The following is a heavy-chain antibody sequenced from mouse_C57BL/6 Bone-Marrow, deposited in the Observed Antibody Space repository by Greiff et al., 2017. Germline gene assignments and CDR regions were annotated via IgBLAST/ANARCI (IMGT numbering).Heavy chain of an antibody. Sequence: QVQLQQPGTELVKPGASVKLSCKASGYTFTSYWMHWVKQRPGQGLEWIGNINPSNGGTNYNEKFKSKATLTVDKSYSTAYMQLSSLTSEDSAVYYCARGGIYYYGSFDYWGQGTTLTVSS. V-gene: IGHV1-53*01. CDR3: ARGGIYYYGSFDY. CDR2: INPSNGGT. J-gene: IGHJ2*01. CDR1: GYTFTSYW. D-gene: IGHD1-1*01.